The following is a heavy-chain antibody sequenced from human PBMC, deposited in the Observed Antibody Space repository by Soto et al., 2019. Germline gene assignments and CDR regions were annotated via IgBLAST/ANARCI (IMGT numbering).Heavy chain of an antibody. Sequence: AASVKVSCKASGYTFTGYDMHWVRQAPGQGLEWMGWINPNSGGTNYAQKFQGRVTMTRDTSINTAYMELSRLRSDDTAVYYCARDQDYYDSSGTLDYWGQGTLVTVSS. V-gene: IGHV1-2*02. J-gene: IGHJ4*02. CDR2: INPNSGGT. CDR3: ARDQDYYDSSGTLDY. CDR1: GYTFTGYD. D-gene: IGHD3-22*01.